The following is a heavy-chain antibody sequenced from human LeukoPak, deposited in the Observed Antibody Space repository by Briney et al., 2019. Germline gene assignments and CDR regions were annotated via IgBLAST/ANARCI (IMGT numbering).Heavy chain of an antibody. D-gene: IGHD3-3*01. CDR3: ARESEGFTIFGVVSNWFDP. V-gene: IGHV4-59*01. CDR1: GGSISSYY. Sequence: SETLSLTCTVSGGSISSYYWSWIRQPPGQGLEWIGYIYYSGSTNYNPSLKSRVTISVDTSKNQFSLKLSSVTAADTAVYYCARESEGFTIFGVVSNWFDPWGQGTLVTVSS. J-gene: IGHJ5*02. CDR2: IYYSGST.